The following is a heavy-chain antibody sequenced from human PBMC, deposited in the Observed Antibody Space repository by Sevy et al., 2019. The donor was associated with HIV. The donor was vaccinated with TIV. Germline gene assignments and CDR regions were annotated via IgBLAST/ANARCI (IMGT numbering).Heavy chain of an antibody. D-gene: IGHD1-26*01. CDR1: GGSITSLY. CDR2: IYYNGHI. Sequence: SETLSLTCTVSGGSITSLYWNWIRQPPGKGLEWIANIYYNGHINYNPSLKSRVTLSLDTSKNQFSLRLSSGTAAATAMYYCAGENAWGRGYSWGQGTLVTVSS. V-gene: IGHV4-59*08. J-gene: IGHJ4*02. CDR3: AGENAWGRGYS.